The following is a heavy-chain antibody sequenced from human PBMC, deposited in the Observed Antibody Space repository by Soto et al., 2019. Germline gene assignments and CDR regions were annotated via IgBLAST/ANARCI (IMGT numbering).Heavy chain of an antibody. V-gene: IGHV3-23*01. CDR1: GLTFSIFA. CDR2: ISGSGGST. J-gene: IGHJ4*02. D-gene: IGHD3-16*01. CDR3: AKGGVGVMTPYFDC. Sequence: GGSLRLSCAASGLTFSIFAMSWVRRAPGKGLEWVSTISGSGGSTYYADSVKGRFTISRDNSKNTLYLQMNSPRAEDTAVYYRAKGGVGVMTPYFDCWGQGTLVTVCS.